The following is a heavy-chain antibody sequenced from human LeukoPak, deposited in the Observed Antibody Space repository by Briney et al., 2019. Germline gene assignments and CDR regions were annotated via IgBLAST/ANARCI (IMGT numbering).Heavy chain of an antibody. CDR3: AREVVSGAFDI. D-gene: IGHD2-15*01. V-gene: IGHV1-18*01. CDR1: GGTFSSYA. J-gene: IGHJ3*02. Sequence: ASVKVSCKASGGTFSSYAISWVRQAPGQGLEWMGWISAYNGNTNYAQKLQGRVTMTTDTSTSTAYMELRSLRSDDTAVYYCAREVVSGAFDIWGQGTMVTVSS. CDR2: ISAYNGNT.